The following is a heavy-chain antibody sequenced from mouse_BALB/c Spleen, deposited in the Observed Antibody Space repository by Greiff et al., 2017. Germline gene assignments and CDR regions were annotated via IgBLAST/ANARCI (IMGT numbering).Heavy chain of an antibody. CDR2: IDPENGNT. V-gene: IGHV14-1*02. Sequence: VQLQQSGAELVRPGALVKLSCKASGFNIKDYYMHWVKQRPEQGLEWIGWIDPENGNTIYDPKFQGKASITADTSSNTAYLQLSSLTSEDTAVYYCARRNYYGNSWCAYWGQGTLVTVSA. J-gene: IGHJ3*01. D-gene: IGHD2-1*01. CDR3: ARRNYYGNSWCAY. CDR1: GFNIKDYY.